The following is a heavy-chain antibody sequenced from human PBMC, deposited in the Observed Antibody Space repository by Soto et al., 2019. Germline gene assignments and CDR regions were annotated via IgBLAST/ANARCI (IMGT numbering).Heavy chain of an antibody. J-gene: IGHJ4*02. CDR2: IKQDGST. D-gene: IGHD4-17*01. CDR3: AKMTTVTTFGFDY. V-gene: IGHV3-7*03. CDR1: GFTFSSYW. Sequence: GGSLRLSCAASGFTFSSYWMSWVRQAPGKGLEWVANIKQDGSTYYADSVKGQFTISRDNSKNTLYLQMNSLRAEDTAVYYCAKMTTVTTFGFDYWGQGTLVTVSS.